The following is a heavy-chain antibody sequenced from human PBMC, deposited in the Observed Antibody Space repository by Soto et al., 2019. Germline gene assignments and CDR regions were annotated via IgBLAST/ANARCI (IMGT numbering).Heavy chain of an antibody. Sequence: EVQLLESGGGLVQPGGSLRLSFEPSGFTFSNYDMSGFRQAPGKGREGVSRIINSGSSTYYADSVKGRFTISRDNPKNTLYLQMSSLSAADTAVYHCARRDCGSGTNCEFGAPAFAYWGQGNLVTVTS. D-gene: IGHD2-21*01. J-gene: IGHJ4*02. CDR1: GFTFSNYD. CDR2: IINSGSST. CDR3: ARRDCGSGTNCEFGAPAFAY. V-gene: IGHV3-23*01.